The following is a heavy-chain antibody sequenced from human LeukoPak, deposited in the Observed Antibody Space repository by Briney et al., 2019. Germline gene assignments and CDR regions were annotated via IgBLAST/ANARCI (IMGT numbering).Heavy chain of an antibody. D-gene: IGHD3-22*01. V-gene: IGHV3-74*01. CDR1: GFTFSTYW. CDR3: ARAPSEIGGYYPEYFRH. Sequence: GGSLRLSCAASGFTFSTYWMHWVRQAPGKGLVWVSRIKSDGSTNYADSVKGRLTISRDNAKNTVSLQMNSLRPEDTGVYYCARAPSEIGGYYPEYFRHWGQGTLVTVSS. J-gene: IGHJ1*01. CDR2: IKSDGST.